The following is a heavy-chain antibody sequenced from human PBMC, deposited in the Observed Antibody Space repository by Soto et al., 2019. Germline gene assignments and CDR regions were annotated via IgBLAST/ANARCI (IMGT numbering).Heavy chain of an antibody. V-gene: IGHV3-23*01. J-gene: IGHJ3*02. CDR2: ISGSGGST. CDR1: GFTFSSYA. D-gene: IGHD3-16*02. Sequence: EVQLLESGGCLVQPGGSLRLSCASSGFTFSSYAMSWVRQAPGKGLEWVSAISGSGGSTYYADSVKGRFTISRDNSKNTLYLQMNSLRAEDTAVYYCAKDPLYDYVWGSYRLGSHDAFDIWGQGTMVTVSS. CDR3: AKDPLYDYVWGSYRLGSHDAFDI.